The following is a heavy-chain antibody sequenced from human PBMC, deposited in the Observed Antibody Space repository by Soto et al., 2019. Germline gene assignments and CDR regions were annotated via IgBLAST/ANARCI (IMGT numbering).Heavy chain of an antibody. Sequence: QVQLVQSGAEVKKPGASVKVSCKASGYTFTSYGITWVRQAPEQGPEWMGWISAYNGNTNYAQKLQGRVTMTTDTSTSTAYMALRRLRSAVTAVYYCARDPAIFDYWGQGTLVTVSS. V-gene: IGHV1-18*01. J-gene: IGHJ4*02. CDR2: ISAYNGNT. CDR3: ARDPAIFDY. CDR1: GYTFTSYG.